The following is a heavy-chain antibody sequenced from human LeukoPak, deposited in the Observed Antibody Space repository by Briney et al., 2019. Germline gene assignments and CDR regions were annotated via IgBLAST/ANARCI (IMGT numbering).Heavy chain of an antibody. D-gene: IGHD4-17*01. V-gene: IGHV4-59*08. J-gene: IGHJ4*02. Sequence: PSETLSLTCTVSGGSISSYYWSWIRQPPGKGLEWIGYIYYSGSTNYNPSLKSRVTISVDTSKNQFSLKLSSVTAADTAVYYCARQAQRSAFTVTTDYFDYWGQGTLVTVSS. CDR2: IYYSGST. CDR1: GGSISSYY. CDR3: ARQAQRSAFTVTTDYFDY.